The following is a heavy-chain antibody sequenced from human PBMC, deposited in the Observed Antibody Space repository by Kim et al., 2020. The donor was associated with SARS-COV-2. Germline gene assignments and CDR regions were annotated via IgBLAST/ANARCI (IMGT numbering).Heavy chain of an antibody. Sequence: ESLKGRFTLSRDNSKHTLYQQMNSLSPEDTAIYYCTRGSTTSVHFYYGMDVWGQGTTVTVSS. J-gene: IGHJ6*02. V-gene: IGHV3-23*01. D-gene: IGHD4-17*01. CDR3: TRGSTTSVHFYYGMDV.